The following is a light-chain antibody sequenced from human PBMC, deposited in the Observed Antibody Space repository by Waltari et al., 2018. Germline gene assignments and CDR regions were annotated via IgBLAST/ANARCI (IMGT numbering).Light chain of an antibody. CDR1: SSNIGAGYD. CDR2: GNT. J-gene: IGLJ3*02. CDR3: QSYDSSLSGWV. Sequence: QSVLTQPPSVSGAPGQRVTISCTGSSSNIGAGYDVHWYLQLPGTAPKLPTYGNTNRPSGVPDRFSGSKSGTSASLAITGLQADDEADYYCQSYDSSLSGWVFGGGTKLTVL. V-gene: IGLV1-40*01.